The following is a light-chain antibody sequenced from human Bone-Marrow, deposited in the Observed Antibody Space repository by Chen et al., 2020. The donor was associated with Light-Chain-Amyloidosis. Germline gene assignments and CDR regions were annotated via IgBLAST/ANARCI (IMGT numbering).Light chain of an antibody. V-gene: IGKV3-20*01. J-gene: IGKJ5*01. CDR3: QQSSSSPIT. CDR1: RSVHANY. Sequence: EIVLTQSPGTLSLSPGERVTLSCRASRSVHANYLTWYQQKPGQAPRLLISGTSSRAAGIPDRFSGSGSGTDFTLTISRLEPGDFAVYYCQQSSSSPITVGQGTRLEIK. CDR2: GTS.